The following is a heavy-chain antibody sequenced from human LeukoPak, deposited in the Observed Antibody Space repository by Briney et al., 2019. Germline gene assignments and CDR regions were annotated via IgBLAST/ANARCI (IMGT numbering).Heavy chain of an antibody. Sequence: GGSLRLSCAASGFTFSSYGMHWVRQAPGKGLEWVAVILSDGSKEFYTDSVKGRFTISRDNSKNTLYLQMNSLRAEDTAVYYCARDRVGCSSTSCGYYYYYGMDVWGQGTTVTVSS. J-gene: IGHJ6*02. CDR1: GFTFSSYG. CDR2: ILSDGSKE. D-gene: IGHD2-2*01. CDR3: ARDRVGCSSTSCGYYYYYGMDV. V-gene: IGHV3-33*01.